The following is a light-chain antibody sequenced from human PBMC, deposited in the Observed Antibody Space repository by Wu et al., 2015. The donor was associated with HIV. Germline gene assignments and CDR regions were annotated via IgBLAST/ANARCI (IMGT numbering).Light chain of an antibody. V-gene: IGKV1-39*01. J-gene: IGKJ1*01. CDR1: QDISRY. CDR3: QQSYSTPA. CDR2: SAS. Sequence: DIQMTQSPSTLSASVGDRVTITCRASQDISRYLAWYQQKLGKAPKLLIDSASTLQGGVPSRFSGSGSGTDFTLTISSLQPEDFATYYCQQSYSTPAFGQGTKVEIK.